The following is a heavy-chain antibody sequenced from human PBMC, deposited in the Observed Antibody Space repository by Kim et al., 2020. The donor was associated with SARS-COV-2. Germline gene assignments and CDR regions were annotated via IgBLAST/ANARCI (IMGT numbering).Heavy chain of an antibody. CDR1: GFTFSAYT. J-gene: IGHJ4*02. CDR2: ISSSSDYI. D-gene: IGHD2-2*01. V-gene: IGHV3-21*01. CDR3: ARREYSTVITPFDY. Sequence: GGSLRLFCAASGFTFSAYTMNWVRQAPGKGLEWVSSISSSSDYIFYADSVKGRFTISRDNAKNSLYLQMNSLRAEDTALYYCARREYSTVITPFDYWGQG.